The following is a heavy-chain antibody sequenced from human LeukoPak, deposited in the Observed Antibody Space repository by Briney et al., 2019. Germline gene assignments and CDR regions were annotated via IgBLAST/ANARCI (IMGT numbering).Heavy chain of an antibody. CDR3: ARAYYDFWSGYYLPAYYFDY. D-gene: IGHD3-3*01. CDR1: GGTFSSYA. J-gene: IGHJ4*02. V-gene: IGHV1-69*13. Sequence: GASVKVSCKASGGTFSSYAISWVRQAPGQGLEWMGGIIPIFGTANYAQKFQGRVTITADESTSTAYMELSSLRSEDTAVYYCARAYYDFWSGYYLPAYYFDYWGQGTLVTVSS. CDR2: IIPIFGTA.